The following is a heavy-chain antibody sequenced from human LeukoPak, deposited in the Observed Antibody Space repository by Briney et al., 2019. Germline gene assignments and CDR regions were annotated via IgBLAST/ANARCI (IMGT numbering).Heavy chain of an antibody. CDR3: ARDRKGSEYDSSGHVSSGGAFDI. J-gene: IGHJ3*02. V-gene: IGHV1-46*01. CDR2: INPSGGST. D-gene: IGHD3-22*01. Sequence: GASVKVSCKASGYTFTSYYMHWVRQAPGQGLEGMGIINPSGGSTSYAQKFQGRVTMTRDTSTSTVYMELSSLRSEDTAVYYCARDRKGSEYDSSGHVSSGGAFDIWGQGTMVTVSS. CDR1: GYTFTSYY.